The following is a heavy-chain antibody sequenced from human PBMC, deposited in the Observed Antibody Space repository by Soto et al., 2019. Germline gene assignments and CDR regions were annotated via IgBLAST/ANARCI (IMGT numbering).Heavy chain of an antibody. CDR3: ARYSSTTNYYYGMDV. CDR1: GFIFSNYG. D-gene: IGHD6-13*01. CDR2: ISNDGSNK. Sequence: ESGGGVVQPGRSLRLSCAASGFIFSNYGMHWVRQAPGKGLEWLAVISNDGSNKNYADSVKGRFTISRDNSENMVYLQTNSLRPEDRAVYYCARYSSTTNYYYGMDVWGQGTTVTVSS. J-gene: IGHJ6*02. V-gene: IGHV3-30*03.